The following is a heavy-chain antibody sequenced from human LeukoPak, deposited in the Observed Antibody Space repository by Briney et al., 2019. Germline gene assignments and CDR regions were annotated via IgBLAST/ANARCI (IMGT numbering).Heavy chain of an antibody. CDR3: ARGHTVAGINWFDP. Sequence: PSETLSLTCTVSGGPISSSSYYWGWIRQPPGKGLEWIGSIYYSGSTYYNPSLKSRVTISVDTSKNQFSLKLSSVTAADTAVYYCARGHTVAGINWFDPWGQGTLVTVSS. CDR2: IYYSGST. D-gene: IGHD6-19*01. CDR1: GGPISSSSYY. V-gene: IGHV4-39*07. J-gene: IGHJ5*02.